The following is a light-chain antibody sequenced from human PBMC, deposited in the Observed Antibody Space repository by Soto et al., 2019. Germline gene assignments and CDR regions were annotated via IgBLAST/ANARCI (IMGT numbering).Light chain of an antibody. CDR1: QNVTDNF. CDR2: GAS. CDR3: QQYGTSPFT. J-gene: IGKJ3*01. Sequence: ENVLTQSPGTLSVSPGERVTLSCRAGQNVTDNFLAWYQQRPGQAPRLLIHGASTRAADIPDRFSGGGSGTDFPLSVNGLEPEDFAIYYCQQYGTSPFTFGPGTKVHVK. V-gene: IGKV3-20*01.